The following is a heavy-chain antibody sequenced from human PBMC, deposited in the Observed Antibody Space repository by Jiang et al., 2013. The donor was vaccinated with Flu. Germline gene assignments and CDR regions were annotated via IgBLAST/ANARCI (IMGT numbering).Heavy chain of an antibody. CDR1: GYTFTSYA. CDR3: ARDYYGSGSYYKMGWFDP. D-gene: IGHD3-10*01. J-gene: IGHJ5*02. CDR2: INTNTGNP. V-gene: IGHV7-4-1*02. Sequence: ELKKPGASVKVSCKVSGYTFTSYAMNWVRQAPGQGLEWMGWINTNTGNPTYAQGSTGRFVFSLDTSVSTAYLQISSLKAEDTAVYYCARDYYGSGSYYKMGWFDPWGQGTLVTVSS.